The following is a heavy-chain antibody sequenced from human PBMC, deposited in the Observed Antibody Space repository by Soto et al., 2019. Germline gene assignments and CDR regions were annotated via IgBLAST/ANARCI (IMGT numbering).Heavy chain of an antibody. J-gene: IGHJ4*02. D-gene: IGHD2-2*03. V-gene: IGHV4-59*01. CDR3: AREGNLGRWIQPLDS. CDR1: GGSISSYY. CDR2: IHYNGNT. Sequence: PSETLSLTCTVSGGSISSYYWSWIRQPPGKGLEWIGNIHYNGNTKYSPSLKSRVTMSVDTSKNHFSLKLISVTTADTAVYFCAREGNLGRWIQPLDSWGQGTPVTVSS.